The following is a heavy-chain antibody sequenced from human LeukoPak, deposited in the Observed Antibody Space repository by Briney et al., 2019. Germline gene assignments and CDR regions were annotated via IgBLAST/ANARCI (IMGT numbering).Heavy chain of an antibody. D-gene: IGHD3-3*01. Sequence: GGSLRLSCVVSGFPFSNYNMTWVRQARGKGVECVSSISGRGTYIYYAVSLEGLFTISRHNTKHSMSLHIQSLRTEHARVYFCARDAYYDFWSDYGTEAFDIWGQGTMVTVSS. J-gene: IGHJ3*02. CDR3: ARDAYYDFWSDYGTEAFDI. CDR1: GFPFSNYN. V-gene: IGHV3-21*01. CDR2: ISGRGTYI.